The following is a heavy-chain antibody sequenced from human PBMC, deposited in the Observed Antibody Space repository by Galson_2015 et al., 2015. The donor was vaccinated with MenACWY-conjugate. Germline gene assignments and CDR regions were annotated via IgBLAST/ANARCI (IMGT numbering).Heavy chain of an antibody. Sequence: SLRLSCAASEFIFNTYWMHWVRQAPGKGLVWVSRINPGGSSTTYADSVKDRFTISRDNAKNTLYLQMNSLRPEDTAVFYCAKTRGASFYVDPCGQGTLVTVSS. CDR3: AKTRGASFYVDP. CDR1: EFIFNTYW. V-gene: IGHV3-74*01. CDR2: INPGGSST. D-gene: IGHD1-26*01. J-gene: IGHJ5*02.